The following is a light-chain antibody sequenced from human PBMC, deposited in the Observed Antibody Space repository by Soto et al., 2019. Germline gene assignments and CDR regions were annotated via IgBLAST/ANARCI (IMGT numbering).Light chain of an antibody. CDR1: SSDVGGYNY. J-gene: IGLJ3*02. V-gene: IGLV2-14*01. CDR3: SSYTISSTWV. Sequence: QSALTQPASVSGSPGQSITISCTGTSSDVGGYNYVSWYQQHPGKAPKLMIYDVSNRPSGVSNRFSGSKSGNTASLTISGLQAEYEADYDCSSYTISSTWVFGGGTKLTVL. CDR2: DVS.